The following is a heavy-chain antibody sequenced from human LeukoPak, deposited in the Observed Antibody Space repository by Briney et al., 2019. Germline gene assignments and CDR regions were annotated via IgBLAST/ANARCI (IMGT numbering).Heavy chain of an antibody. CDR3: AKSQSGSVDAFDI. CDR2: ISYDGSKK. V-gene: IGHV3-30*18. J-gene: IGHJ3*02. Sequence: GRSLRLSCAASGFTFSSYGMHWVRQAPGKGLEWVAVISYDGSKKYYAVSVKGRFTISRDNSKNTQYLQMNSLKSGDTAVYYCAKSQSGSVDAFDIWGQGTMVTVSS. D-gene: IGHD3-10*01. CDR1: GFTFSSYG.